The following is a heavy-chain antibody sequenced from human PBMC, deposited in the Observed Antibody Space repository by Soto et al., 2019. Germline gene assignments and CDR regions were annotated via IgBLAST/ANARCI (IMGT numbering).Heavy chain of an antibody. Sequence: QVRLVQSGAEVKKPGASVKVSCKASGYTFTSYDIYWVRQAPGQGLECRGWMNPNSGHTGYTQRFQGRLTMTRNTSITTAFMELSSLASDDTAVYFCARGSSSAAVVAFHFWGQGTLVTVSS. CDR2: MNPNSGHT. V-gene: IGHV1-8*01. D-gene: IGHD6-13*01. CDR3: ARGSSSAAVVAFHF. J-gene: IGHJ4*02. CDR1: GYTFTSYD.